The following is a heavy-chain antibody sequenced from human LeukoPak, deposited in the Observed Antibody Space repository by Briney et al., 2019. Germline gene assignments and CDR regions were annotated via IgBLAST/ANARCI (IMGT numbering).Heavy chain of an antibody. Sequence: KTSETLSLTCTVSGVSIGSHYWSWLRQPPGEGLEWVGYIYYSGTTSYNPSLKSGVTISVDTSKNQFSLKLSSVTAADTAVYYCARDYYDSRGEAFDIWGLGTIVTVSS. CDR1: GVSIGSHY. D-gene: IGHD3-22*01. V-gene: IGHV4-59*11. J-gene: IGHJ3*02. CDR2: IYYSGTT. CDR3: ARDYYDSRGEAFDI.